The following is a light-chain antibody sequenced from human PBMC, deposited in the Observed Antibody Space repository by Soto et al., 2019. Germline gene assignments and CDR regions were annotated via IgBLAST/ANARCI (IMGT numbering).Light chain of an antibody. CDR1: QGISSY. CDR2: AAS. V-gene: IGKV1-9*01. CDR3: QQLNSYPIT. Sequence: IQLTQSPSSLSASVGDRVTIACRASQGISSYLAWYQQRPGRAPKLLIYAASTLQSGVPSRFSGSGSGTDFTLTSSSLQPEDFATYHCQQLNSYPITFGQGTRLEIK. J-gene: IGKJ5*01.